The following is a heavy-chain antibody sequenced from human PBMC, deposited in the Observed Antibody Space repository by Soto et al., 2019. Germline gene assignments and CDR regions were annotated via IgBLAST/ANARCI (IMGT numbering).Heavy chain of an antibody. CDR3: ARQPMVRGVIPYYFDY. D-gene: IGHD3-10*01. CDR2: IYYSGST. J-gene: IGHJ4*02. Sequence: SETLSLTCTVSGGSISSSSYYCGLIRQPPGKGLEWIGSIYYSGSTYYNPSLKSRVTISVDTSKNQFSLKLSSVTAADTAVYYCARQPMVRGVIPYYFDYWGQGTLVTVSS. CDR1: GGSISSSSYY. V-gene: IGHV4-39*01.